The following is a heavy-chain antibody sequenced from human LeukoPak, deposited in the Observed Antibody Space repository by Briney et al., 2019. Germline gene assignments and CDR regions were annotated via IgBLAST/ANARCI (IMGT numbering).Heavy chain of an antibody. CDR3: ARVGIALASPFDY. V-gene: IGHV3-11*01. D-gene: IGHD1-1*01. CDR1: GFPFSDYY. J-gene: IGHJ4*02. CDR2: MSSRGYPI. Sequence: GGSLKLSCLASGFPFSDYYMSWVRKAPGKGLEWISYMSSRGYPIYYADSVKGRFTISRDNAKNTLYLQMHNLRADDTAVYFCARVGIALASPFDYWGLGTLVAVSS.